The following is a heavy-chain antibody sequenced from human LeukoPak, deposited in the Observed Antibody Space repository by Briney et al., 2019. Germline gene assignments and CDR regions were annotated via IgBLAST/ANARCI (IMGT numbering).Heavy chain of an antibody. CDR1: GGSFSGYY. CDR3: ARVWAYYYYGMDV. D-gene: IGHD7-27*01. J-gene: IGHJ6*02. V-gene: IGHV4-34*01. Sequence: SETLSLTCAVYGGSFSGYYWSWIRQPQGKGLEWIGEINHSGSTNYNPSLKSRVTISVDTSKNQFSLKLSSVTAADTAVYYCARVWAYYYYGMDVWGQGTTVTVSS. CDR2: INHSGST.